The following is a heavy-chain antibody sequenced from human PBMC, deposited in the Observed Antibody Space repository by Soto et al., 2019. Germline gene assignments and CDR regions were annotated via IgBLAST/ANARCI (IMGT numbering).Heavy chain of an antibody. CDR1: GFRFGDYV. CDR2: IRSKAYGGTT. V-gene: IGHV3-49*03. CDR3: CRAGDIVVSDAFDI. J-gene: IGHJ3*02. D-gene: IGHD2-15*01. Sequence: EVQLVVPGGGLVQPGRSLRLSCLGTGFRFGDYVVSWFRQAPGKGLERVGIIRSKAYGGTTEYAASVKGRFTISRDDSKIMAYLQMNSLRSEDTAHYYLCRAGDIVVSDAFDIWGQGKIVIFSS.